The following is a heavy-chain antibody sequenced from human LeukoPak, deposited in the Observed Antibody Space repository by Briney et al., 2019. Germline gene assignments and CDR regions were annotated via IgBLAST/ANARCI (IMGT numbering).Heavy chain of an antibody. Sequence: GGSLRLSCAASGFTFSSYSMNWVRQAPGKGLEWVSAISGSGGSTYYADSVKGRFTISRDNSKNTLYLQMNSLRAEDTAVYYCATITIFGVVISYFDYWGQGTLVTVSS. D-gene: IGHD3-3*01. V-gene: IGHV3-23*01. CDR1: GFTFSSYS. J-gene: IGHJ4*02. CDR2: ISGSGGST. CDR3: ATITIFGVVISYFDY.